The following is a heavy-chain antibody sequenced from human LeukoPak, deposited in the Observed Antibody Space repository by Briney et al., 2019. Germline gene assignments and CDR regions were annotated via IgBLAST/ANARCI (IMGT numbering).Heavy chain of an antibody. V-gene: IGHV3-23*01. CDR3: AKVEMSRGLFDY. D-gene: IGHD3/OR15-3a*01. J-gene: IGHJ4*02. Sequence: PGGSLRLSCAASGFTFSSYWMSWVRQAPGKGLEWVSAISGSGGSTYYADSVKGRFTISRDNSKNTLYLQMNSLRAEDTAVYYCAKVEMSRGLFDYWGQGTLVTVSS. CDR2: ISGSGGST. CDR1: GFTFSSYW.